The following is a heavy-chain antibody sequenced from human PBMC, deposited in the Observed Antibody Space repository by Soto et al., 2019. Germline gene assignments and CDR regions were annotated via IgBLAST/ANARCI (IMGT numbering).Heavy chain of an antibody. CDR3: AIDTYSSGRIFDY. J-gene: IGHJ4*02. V-gene: IGHV4-31*03. Sequence: QVQLQESGPGLVKPSQTLSLTCTVSGGSISSGGYYWSWIRQHPGKGLEWIGYIYYSGSTYYNPSLKSRVTRSVDTSKNQFSLKLSSVTAADTAVYYCAIDTYSSGRIFDYWGQGTIVTVSS. D-gene: IGHD6-19*01. CDR2: IYYSGST. CDR1: GGSISSGGYY.